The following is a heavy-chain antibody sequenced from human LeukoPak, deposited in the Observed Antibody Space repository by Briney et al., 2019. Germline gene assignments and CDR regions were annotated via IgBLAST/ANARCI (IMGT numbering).Heavy chain of an antibody. V-gene: IGHV3-23*01. D-gene: IGHD6-13*01. Sequence: GGSLRLSCSASGFTFSSYVLSWVRQAPGKGLEWVSAISGTGDSIYYADSVKGRFTISRDNSKNTLYLQMNSLTAEDTAVYYCAKDPRGGYSCSWYFDYWGQGTLVTVSS. CDR2: ISGTGDSI. CDR3: AKDPRGGYSCSWYFDY. CDR1: GFTFSSYV. J-gene: IGHJ4*02.